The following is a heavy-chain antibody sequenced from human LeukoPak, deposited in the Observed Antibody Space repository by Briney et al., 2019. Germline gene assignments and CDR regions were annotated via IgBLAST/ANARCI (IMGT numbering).Heavy chain of an antibody. V-gene: IGHV1-46*01. CDR3: ARGGYLYYYYYYGMDV. J-gene: IGHJ6*02. CDR1: GYTFTSYY. D-gene: IGHD3-22*01. Sequence: ASVKVSCKASGYTFTSYYIHWVRQAPGQGLEWMGIINPSGGSSTYAQKFHARVTMTRDTSTSTVYMELSSLRSDDTAVYYCARGGYLYYYYYYGMDVWGQGTTVTVSS. CDR2: INPSGGSS.